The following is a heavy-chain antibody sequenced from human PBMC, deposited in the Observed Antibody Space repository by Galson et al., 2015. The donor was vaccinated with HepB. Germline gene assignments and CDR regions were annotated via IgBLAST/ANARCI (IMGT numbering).Heavy chain of an antibody. Sequence: SVKVSCKASGGTFSSYAISWVRQAPGQGLEWMGGIIPIFGTANYAQKFQGRVTITAGESTSTAYMELSSLRSEDTAVYYCARVGCSGGSCYSGFDWFDPWGQGTLVTVSS. D-gene: IGHD2-15*01. J-gene: IGHJ5*02. CDR2: IIPIFGTA. CDR3: ARVGCSGGSCYSGFDWFDP. CDR1: GGTFSSYA. V-gene: IGHV1-69*13.